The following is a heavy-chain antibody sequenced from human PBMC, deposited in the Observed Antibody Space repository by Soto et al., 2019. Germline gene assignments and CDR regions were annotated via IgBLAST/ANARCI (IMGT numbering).Heavy chain of an antibody. CDR1: GYTFTSYD. Sequence: QVQLVQSGAEVKKPGASVKVSCKASGYTFTSYDINWVRQATGQGLEWMGWMNPNSGNTGYAQKFQGRVTMTRITSISTASLELISLRSQVTAVHYCASTLYGDNFDYWGQGTLVTVSS. J-gene: IGHJ4*02. CDR2: MNPNSGNT. D-gene: IGHD3-10*01. CDR3: ASTLYGDNFDY. V-gene: IGHV1-8*01.